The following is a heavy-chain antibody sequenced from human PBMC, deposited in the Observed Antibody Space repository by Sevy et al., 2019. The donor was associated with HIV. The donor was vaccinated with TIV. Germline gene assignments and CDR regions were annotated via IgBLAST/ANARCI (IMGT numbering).Heavy chain of an antibody. D-gene: IGHD2-2*01. Sequence: ASLKVSCKASGYTFSGYYMHWVRQAPGQGLEWMGWINSNSGGTNYAQKFQGRVTMTRDTSISTGYMELSSLRSDDTAVYYCARGLGYCSSTNCPLGYWGQGTLVTVSS. J-gene: IGHJ4*02. CDR1: GYTFSGYY. CDR2: INSNSGGT. V-gene: IGHV1-2*02. CDR3: ARGLGYCSSTNCPLGY.